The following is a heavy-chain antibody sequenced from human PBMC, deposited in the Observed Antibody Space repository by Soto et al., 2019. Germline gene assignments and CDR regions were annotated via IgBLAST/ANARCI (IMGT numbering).Heavy chain of an antibody. V-gene: IGHV3-23*01. J-gene: IGHJ4*02. D-gene: IGHD3-9*01. CDR1: GFTFSSYA. CDR3: AKEEGLTGYYFDY. Sequence: PGGSLRLSCAASGFTFSSYAMSWVRQAPGKGLEWVSAISGSGGSTYYADPVKGRFTISRDNSKNTLYLQMNSLRAEDTAVYYGAKEEGLTGYYFDYWAQGTLVTVSS. CDR2: ISGSGGST.